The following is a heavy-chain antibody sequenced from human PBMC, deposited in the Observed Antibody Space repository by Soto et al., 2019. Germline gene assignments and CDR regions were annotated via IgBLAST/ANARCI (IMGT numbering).Heavy chain of an antibody. J-gene: IGHJ3*02. CDR1: GGTFSSYA. D-gene: IGHD3-9*01. V-gene: IGHV1-69*13. CDR2: IIPIFGTA. CDR3: ARDRFDFDWLLHDAFDI. Sequence: GASVKVSCKASGGTFSSYAISWVRQAPGQGLEWMGGIIPIFGTANYAQKFQGRVTITADESTSTAYMELSSLRSEDTAVYYCARDRFDFDWLLHDAFDIWGQGTMVTVSS.